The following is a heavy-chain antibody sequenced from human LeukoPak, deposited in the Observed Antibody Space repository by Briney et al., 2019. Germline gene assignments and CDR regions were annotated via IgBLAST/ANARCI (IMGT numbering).Heavy chain of an antibody. J-gene: IGHJ4*02. CDR3: ARTTVTTHDFDY. D-gene: IGHD4-17*01. Sequence: GASVKVSCKASGYTFTGYYMHWVRQPPGPGLEWMGWINPNSGGTNYAQKFQGWVTMTRDTSISTAYMELSRLRSDDTAVYYCARTTVTTHDFDYWGQGTLVTVSS. V-gene: IGHV1-2*04. CDR1: GYTFTGYY. CDR2: INPNSGGT.